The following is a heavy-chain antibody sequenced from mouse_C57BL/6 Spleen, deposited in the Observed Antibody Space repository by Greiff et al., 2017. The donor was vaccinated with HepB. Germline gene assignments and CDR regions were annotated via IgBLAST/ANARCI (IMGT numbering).Heavy chain of an antibody. V-gene: IGHV1-50*01. Sequence: VQLQQPGAELVKPGASVKLSCKASGYTFTSYWMQWVKQRPGQGLEWIGEIDPSDSYTNYNQKFKGKATLTVDTSSSTAYMQLSSLTSEDSAVYYCARKDLVTTEDYWGQGTTLTVSS. D-gene: IGHD2-2*01. CDR2: IDPSDSYT. J-gene: IGHJ2*01. CDR3: ARKDLVTTEDY. CDR1: GYTFTSYW.